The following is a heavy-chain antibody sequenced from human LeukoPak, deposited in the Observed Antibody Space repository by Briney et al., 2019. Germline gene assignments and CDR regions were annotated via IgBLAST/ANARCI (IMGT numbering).Heavy chain of an antibody. V-gene: IGHV4-59*06. Sequence: SETLSLTCTVSGGSIRSYYWSWIRQHPGKGLEWIGYIYYSGSTYYNPSLKSRVTISVDTSKNQFSLKLSSVTAADTAVYYCARRGNYYDSSGYYYAYWGQGTLVTVSS. J-gene: IGHJ4*02. D-gene: IGHD3-22*01. CDR3: ARRGNYYDSSGYYYAY. CDR1: GGSIRSYY. CDR2: IYYSGST.